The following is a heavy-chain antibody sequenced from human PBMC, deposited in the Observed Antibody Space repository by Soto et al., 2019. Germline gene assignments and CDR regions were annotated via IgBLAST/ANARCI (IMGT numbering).Heavy chain of an antibody. V-gene: IGHV1-2*02. CDR1: GYTFTGYY. J-gene: IGHJ6*02. CDR3: ASLTTVTTTPYYYYGMDV. Sequence: ASVKVSCKASGYTFTGYYMHCVRQAPGQGLEWMGWINPNSGGTNYAQKFQGRVTMTRDTSISTAYMELSRLRSDDTAVYYCASLTTVTTTPYYYYGMDVWGQGTTVTVSS. CDR2: INPNSGGT. D-gene: IGHD4-17*01.